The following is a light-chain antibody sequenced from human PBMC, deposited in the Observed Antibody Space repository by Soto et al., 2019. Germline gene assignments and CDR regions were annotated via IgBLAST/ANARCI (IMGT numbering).Light chain of an antibody. CDR2: ENN. J-gene: IGLJ7*01. CDR1: SGSIASNY. V-gene: IGLV6-57*04. Sequence: NFMLTQPHSVSESPGKTVTISCTRSSGSIASNYVQWYQQRPGSAPTTVIYENNQRPSGVPDRFSGSIDSSSNSASLTISGLKTEDEADYYCQSYESSMPAVFGGGTQLTV. CDR3: QSYESSMPAV.